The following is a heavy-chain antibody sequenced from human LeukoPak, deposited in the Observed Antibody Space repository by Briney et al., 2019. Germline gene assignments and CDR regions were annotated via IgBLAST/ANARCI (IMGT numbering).Heavy chain of an antibody. V-gene: IGHV3-74*01. Sequence: QPGGSLRLSCAASGFTFSNNWMHWVRQAPGKGLVWVSRINSDGRTTTYADSVKGRFTISRDNAKNTLYLQMNSLRAEDTAVYYCAMIKEGWGRGTLVTVSS. CDR3: AMIKEG. CDR2: INSDGRTT. J-gene: IGHJ4*02. D-gene: IGHD3-22*01. CDR1: GFTFSNNW.